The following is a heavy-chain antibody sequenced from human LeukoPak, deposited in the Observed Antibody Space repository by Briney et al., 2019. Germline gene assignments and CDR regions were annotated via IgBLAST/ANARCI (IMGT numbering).Heavy chain of an antibody. CDR2: ISYDGSNT. CDR3: CSATSMTTVTTDY. CDR1: EFTFGDYG. D-gene: IGHD4-11*01. V-gene: IGHV3-30*03. J-gene: IGHJ4*02. Sequence: HPGGSLRLSCAASEFTFGDYGMHWVRQTPAKGLEWLAVISYDGSNTYYADSVKGRFSISRDNSKNTVYLVLNDLRTEDSAIYYCCSATSMTTVTTDYWGQGTLVTVSS.